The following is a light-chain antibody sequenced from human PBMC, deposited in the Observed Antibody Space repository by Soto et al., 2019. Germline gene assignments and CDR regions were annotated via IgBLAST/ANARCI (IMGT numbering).Light chain of an antibody. V-gene: IGLV2-14*01. CDR2: DVS. Sequence: QSALTQPASVSGSPVQSITISCTGTSSDVGNYNYVSWYQQHPGKAPKLMIYDVSNRPSGVSNRFSGSKSGNTASLTISGRQAEDEADYYCSSYTSSNTLVFGGGTKLTVI. J-gene: IGLJ2*01. CDR1: SSDVGNYNY. CDR3: SSYTSSNTLV.